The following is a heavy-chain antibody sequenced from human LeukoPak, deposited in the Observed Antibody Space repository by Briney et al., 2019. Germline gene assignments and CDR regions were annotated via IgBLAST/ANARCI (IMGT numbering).Heavy chain of an antibody. CDR2: IIPIFGTA. CDR1: GGTFSSYA. Sequence: ASVKVSCKASGGTFSSYAINWVRQAPGQGLEWMGGIIPIFGTANYAQKFQGRVTITADESTSTAYMELSSLRSEDTAVYYCAREATSSSWYVNWFDPWGQGTLVTVSS. D-gene: IGHD6-13*01. V-gene: IGHV1-69*13. J-gene: IGHJ5*02. CDR3: AREATSSSWYVNWFDP.